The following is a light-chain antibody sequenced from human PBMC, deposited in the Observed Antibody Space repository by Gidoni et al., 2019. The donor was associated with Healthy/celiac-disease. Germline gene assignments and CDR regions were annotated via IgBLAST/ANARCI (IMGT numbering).Light chain of an antibody. J-gene: IGKJ5*01. Sequence: DIVLTQSPGTLSLSPGERATLSCRARQSVSSSYLAWYQQKPGQAPRLLIYGASSRATGIPDRFSGSGSGTDFTLTISRLEPEDFAVYYCQQYGSSPPNTFGQGTRLEIK. CDR3: QQYGSSPPNT. V-gene: IGKV3-20*01. CDR1: QSVSSSY. CDR2: GAS.